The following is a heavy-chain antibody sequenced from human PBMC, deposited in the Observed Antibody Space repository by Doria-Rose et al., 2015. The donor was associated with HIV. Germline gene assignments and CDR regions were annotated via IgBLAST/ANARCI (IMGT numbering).Heavy chain of an antibody. CDR3: ARMGSYRELDY. CDR1: GASVSSRGYY. J-gene: IGHJ4*02. Sequence: VTVLVKPSETLSLTCRVSGASVSSRGYYWNWIRQVPGKGLESLGYTYYTGTSDYSPSLKSRLNMAVDTSKNQFPLKLSFVTVADTAVYYCARMGSYRELDYWGQGALVIVSA. CDR2: TYYTGTS. V-gene: IGHV4-31*03. D-gene: IGHD3-3*01.